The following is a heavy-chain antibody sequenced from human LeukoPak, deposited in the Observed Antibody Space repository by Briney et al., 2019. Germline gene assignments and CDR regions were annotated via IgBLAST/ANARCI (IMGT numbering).Heavy chain of an antibody. D-gene: IGHD3-16*02. V-gene: IGHV4-34*01. CDR2: INHSGST. CDR3: ARGDYVWGSYRHDVFDI. Sequence: SETLSLTSAVYGGSFSGYYWSWIRKPPGKGLEWIGEINHSGSTNYNPSHKSRVTISVDTSKNPFSLKLSSVTAAGTAVYYCARGDYVWGSYRHDVFDIWGQGTMVTVSS. CDR1: GGSFSGYY. J-gene: IGHJ3*02.